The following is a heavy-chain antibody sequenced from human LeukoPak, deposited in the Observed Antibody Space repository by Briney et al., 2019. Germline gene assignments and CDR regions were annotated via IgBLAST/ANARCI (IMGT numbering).Heavy chain of an antibody. Sequence: SETLSLTCTVSGGSISTGSYYWSWIRQPAGKGLEWIGRIYTSGSTNYSPSLKSRVTISVDTSKNQFSLKLSSVTAADTAVYYCARGEKGSSSGSINYWGQGTLVTVSS. CDR3: ARGEKGSSSGSINY. D-gene: IGHD6-6*01. CDR1: GGSISTGSYY. J-gene: IGHJ4*02. CDR2: IYTSGST. V-gene: IGHV4-61*02.